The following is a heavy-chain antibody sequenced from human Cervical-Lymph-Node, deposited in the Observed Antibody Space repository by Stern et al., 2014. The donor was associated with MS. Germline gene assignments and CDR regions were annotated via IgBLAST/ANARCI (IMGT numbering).Heavy chain of an antibody. CDR2: VYYSGAP. D-gene: IGHD2-8*02. Sequence: QVQLQQSGPGLVKPSETLSLTCAVSGDSISSYTHYWAWIRQPPGKGLEWIGSVYYSGAPYSNPSLKSPVTISVDTSQNHFSLGLNSVTAADTAVYYCAKHACTGAACPFDLWGQGTLVTVSS. CDR3: AKHACTGAACPFDL. J-gene: IGHJ4*02. V-gene: IGHV4-39*01. CDR1: GDSISSYTHY.